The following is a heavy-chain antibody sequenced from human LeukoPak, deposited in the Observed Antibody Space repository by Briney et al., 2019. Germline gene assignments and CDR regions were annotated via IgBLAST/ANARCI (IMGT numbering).Heavy chain of an antibody. V-gene: IGHV3-7*01. Sequence: GGSLRLSCAASGFTFSSYWTTWVRQAPGKGLEWVANIKQDGSEKYSVDSLKGRFTISRDNAKKLLYLQMNSLRVEDTAVYYCARVGPPYYYYYMDVWGKGTTVTVSS. CDR2: IKQDGSEK. CDR3: ARVGPPYYYYYMDV. J-gene: IGHJ6*03. CDR1: GFTFSSYW.